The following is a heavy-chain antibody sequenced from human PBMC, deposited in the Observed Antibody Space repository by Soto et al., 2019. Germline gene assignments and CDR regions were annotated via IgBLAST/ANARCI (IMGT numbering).Heavy chain of an antibody. CDR1: GFTFSSYS. Sequence: GGSLRLSCAASGFTFSSYSMSWVRQAPGKGLEWVSYISSSSSTIYYADSVKGRFTISRDNAKNSLYLQMNSLRDEDTAVYYCARASDIVLMVYAGDAFDIWGQGTMVTVSS. J-gene: IGHJ3*02. CDR2: ISSSSSTI. D-gene: IGHD2-8*01. V-gene: IGHV3-48*02. CDR3: ARASDIVLMVYAGDAFDI.